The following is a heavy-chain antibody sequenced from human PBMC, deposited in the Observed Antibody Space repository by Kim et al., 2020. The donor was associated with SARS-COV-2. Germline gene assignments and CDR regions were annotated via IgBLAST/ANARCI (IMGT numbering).Heavy chain of an antibody. V-gene: IGHV1-8*01. CDR2: MNPNRGNT. J-gene: IGHJ4*02. CDR3: ARGFNYYDSSGYYYGEGNFVY. Sequence: ASVKVSCKASGYTFTSYDINWVRQATGQGLEWMGWMNPNRGNTGYAQKFQGRVTMTRNTSISTAYMELSSLRSEDTAVYYCARGFNYYDSSGYYYGEGNFVYWGQGTLVTVSS. CDR1: GYTFTSYD. D-gene: IGHD3-22*01.